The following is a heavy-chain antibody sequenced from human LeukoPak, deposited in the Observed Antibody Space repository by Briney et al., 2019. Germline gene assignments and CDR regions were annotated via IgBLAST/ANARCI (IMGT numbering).Heavy chain of an antibody. CDR3: ARVVGSSSWYPYYYYMDV. D-gene: IGHD6-13*01. J-gene: IGHJ6*03. Sequence: ASVKVSCKASGYTFTSYDINWVRQAPGQGLEWMGWISAYNGNTNYAQKLQGRVTMTTDTSTSTAYMELRSLRSDDTAVYYCARVVGSSSWYPYYYYMDVWGKGTTVTVSS. CDR2: ISAYNGNT. CDR1: GYTFTSYD. V-gene: IGHV1-18*01.